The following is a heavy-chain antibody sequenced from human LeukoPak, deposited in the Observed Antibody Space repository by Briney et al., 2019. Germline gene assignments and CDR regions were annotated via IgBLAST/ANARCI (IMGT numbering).Heavy chain of an antibody. V-gene: IGHV3-74*01. J-gene: IGHJ4*02. CDR3: ARVRSDYSSSSPPDY. D-gene: IGHD6-6*01. CDR1: GFTFSSYW. Sequence: GGSLRLSCVASGFTFSSYWMHWVRKDQRKGLVRVSRIDNGGTTTLYADPVRGRFTISRDNAKNTLYLQMNSLRAEDTAIYFCARVRSDYSSSSPPDYWGQGTPVTVSS. CDR2: IDNGGTTT.